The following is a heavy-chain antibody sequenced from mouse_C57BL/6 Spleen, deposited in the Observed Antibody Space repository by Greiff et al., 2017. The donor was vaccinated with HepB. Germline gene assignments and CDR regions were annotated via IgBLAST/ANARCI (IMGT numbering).Heavy chain of an antibody. CDR2: IDPSDSET. CDR1: GYTFTSYW. CDR3: ARPPDYYGSSSWYFDV. Sequence: QVHVKQSGAELVRPGSSVKLSCKASGYTFTSYWMHWVKQRPIQGLEWIGNIDPSDSETHYNQKFKDKATLTVDKSSSTAYMQLSSLTSEDSAVYYCARPPDYYGSSSWYFDVWGTGTTVTVSS. D-gene: IGHD1-1*01. J-gene: IGHJ1*03. V-gene: IGHV1-52*01.